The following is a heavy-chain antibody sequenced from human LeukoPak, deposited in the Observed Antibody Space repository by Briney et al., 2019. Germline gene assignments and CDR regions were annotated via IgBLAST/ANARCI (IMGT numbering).Heavy chain of an antibody. CDR3: ARHDSYIPY. Sequence: GGSLRLSCAAPGFTFTNYAMSWVRQAPGKGLEWVSGISDVEKIPYYSDSVKGRFTISRDNSKKTVYLQMNNLRAEDTAVYFCARHDSYIPYWGQGIPVTVSS. CDR1: GFTFTNYA. J-gene: IGHJ4*02. V-gene: IGHV3-23*01. CDR2: ISDVEKIP. D-gene: IGHD3-10*01.